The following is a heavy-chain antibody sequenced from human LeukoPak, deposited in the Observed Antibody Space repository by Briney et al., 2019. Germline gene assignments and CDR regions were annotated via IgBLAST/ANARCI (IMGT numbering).Heavy chain of an antibody. J-gene: IGHJ4*02. Sequence: SVNVSCKASGGTFSSYAISWVRPAPGQGLEWMGGIIPIFGTANYAQKFQGRVTITADESTSTAYMELSSLRSEDTAVYYCARGLSTTSDYFDYWGQGTLVTVSS. CDR2: IIPIFGTA. CDR3: ARGLSTTSDYFDY. D-gene: IGHD1-1*01. V-gene: IGHV1-69*13. CDR1: GGTFSSYA.